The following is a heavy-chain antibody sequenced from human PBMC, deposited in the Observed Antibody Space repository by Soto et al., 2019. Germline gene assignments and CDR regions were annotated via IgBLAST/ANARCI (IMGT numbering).Heavy chain of an antibody. D-gene: IGHD5-12*01. J-gene: IGHJ4*02. CDR2: ISYTGGT. V-gene: IGHV4-30-4*01. CDR1: GGSITSDDSY. Sequence: VQLEESGPGLVRPSQTLSLTCTVSGGSITSDDSYWNWMRQPPGKGLEWIGYISYTGGTYNNPSLRSRLNISLDTSRNQFSLRLPSVTAADTAVYYCARDYRGGYDIWGQGILVTVSS. CDR3: ARDYRGGYDI.